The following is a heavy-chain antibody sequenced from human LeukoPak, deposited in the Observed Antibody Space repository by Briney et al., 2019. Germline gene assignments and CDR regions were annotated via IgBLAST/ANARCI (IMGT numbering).Heavy chain of an antibody. Sequence: GGSLRLSCTTSGFAFDDFAMSWVRQPAGKGLEWVSAISGSGGSTYYADSVKGRFTISRDNSKNTLYLQMNSLRADDTAVYYCAKADSSGWYFDFWGQGTLVTVSS. CDR2: ISGSGGST. CDR3: AKADSSGWYFDF. D-gene: IGHD6-19*01. CDR1: GFAFDDFA. V-gene: IGHV3-23*01. J-gene: IGHJ4*02.